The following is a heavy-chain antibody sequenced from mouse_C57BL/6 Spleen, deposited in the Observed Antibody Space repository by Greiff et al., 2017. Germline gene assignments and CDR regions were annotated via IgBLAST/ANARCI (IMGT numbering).Heavy chain of an antibody. CDR3: ARDRDGYQYYFDY. CDR2: ISDGGSYT. D-gene: IGHD2-2*01. Sequence: EVQLQQSGGGLVKPGGSLKLSCAASGFTFSSYAMSWVRQTPEKRLEWVATISDGGSYTYYPDNVKGRFTIHRDNAKNNLYLQMSHLKSEDTAMYYCARDRDGYQYYFDYWGQGTTLTVSS. J-gene: IGHJ2*01. V-gene: IGHV5-4*01. CDR1: GFTFSSYA.